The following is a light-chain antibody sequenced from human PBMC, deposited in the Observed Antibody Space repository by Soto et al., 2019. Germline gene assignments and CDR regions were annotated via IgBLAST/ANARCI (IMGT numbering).Light chain of an antibody. J-gene: IGLJ1*01. CDR3: SSYTSISTYV. V-gene: IGLV2-14*03. CDR1: SSDVGGYDF. CDR2: DVS. Sequence: SALTQPASVSGSPGQSITISCPGTSSDVGGYDFVSWYQHHPGKAPRLMIYDVSHRPSGVSDRFSASKSGNTASLTISGLLAEDEADYYCSSYTSISTYVFGTGTKLTVL.